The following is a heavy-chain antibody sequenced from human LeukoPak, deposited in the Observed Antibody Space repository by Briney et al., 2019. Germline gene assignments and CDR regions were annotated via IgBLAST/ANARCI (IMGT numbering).Heavy chain of an antibody. D-gene: IGHD3-22*01. V-gene: IGHV1-2*02. CDR2: INPNSGGT. J-gene: IGHJ4*02. Sequence: GASVKVSCKASGYTFTGYYMHWVRQAPGQGLEWMGWINPNSGGTNYAQKFRGRVTMTRDTSISAAYMELSRLRSDDTAVYYCARDGGQYYDSSGYSGFPDYWGQGTLVTVSS. CDR1: GYTFTGYY. CDR3: ARDGGQYYDSSGYSGFPDY.